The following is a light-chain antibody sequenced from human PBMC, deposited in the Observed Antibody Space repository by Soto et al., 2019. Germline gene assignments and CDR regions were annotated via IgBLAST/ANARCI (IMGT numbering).Light chain of an antibody. Sequence: QSVLTQPASVSGTPGQSITISCTGTGRDFGGYNYVSWYQQHPGKAPKLMIYDVSNRPSGVSNRLSGSKSGNTASLTISGLQAEDEADYYCSSYTSGSTPYVFGTGTKVTV. CDR2: DVS. CDR3: SSYTSGSTPYV. J-gene: IGLJ1*01. V-gene: IGLV2-14*01. CDR1: GRDFGGYNY.